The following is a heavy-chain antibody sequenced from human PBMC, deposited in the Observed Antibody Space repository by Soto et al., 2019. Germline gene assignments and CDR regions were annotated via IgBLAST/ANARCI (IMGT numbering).Heavy chain of an antibody. CDR3: ARPPLPGCTNGVCYPCDH. D-gene: IGHD2-8*01. V-gene: IGHV1-46*01. CDR2: INPSGGST. J-gene: IGHJ4*02. CDR1: GYTFTHYY. Sequence: QVQLVQSGAEVKKPGASVKVSCKASGYTFTHYYIHWVRQAPGQGLEWMGMINPSGGSTDYVQKSQGRFTITTDTSKTTFYMELSSLRSDDTAVYYCARPPLPGCTNGVCYPCDHWGQGTLVTVSS.